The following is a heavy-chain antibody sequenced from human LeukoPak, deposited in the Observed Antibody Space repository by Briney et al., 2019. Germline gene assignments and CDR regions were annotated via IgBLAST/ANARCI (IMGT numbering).Heavy chain of an antibody. CDR1: GGSIRTTSSY. CDR2: IYYSGST. J-gene: IGHJ4*02. CDR3: ARIYGSYSPDY. V-gene: IGHV4-61*05. Sequence: PSETLSLTCTVSGGSIRTTSSYWGWIRQPPGKGLEWIGYIYYSGSTNYNPSLKSRVTISLDTPKNQFSLKLSSVTAADTAIYYCARIYGSYSPDYWGQGTLVTVSS. D-gene: IGHD3-10*01.